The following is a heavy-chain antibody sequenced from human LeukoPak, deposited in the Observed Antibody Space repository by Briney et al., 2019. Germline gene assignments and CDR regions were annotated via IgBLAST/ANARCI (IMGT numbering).Heavy chain of an antibody. V-gene: IGHV3-9*01. Sequence: GGSLRLSCAASGFTFDDYAMHWVRHAPGKGLEWVSGISWNSGSIGYADSVKGRFTISRDNAKNSLYLQMNSLRAEDTALYYCAKDIKAHRDYGGPRQFYYYYGMDVWGQGTTVTVSS. D-gene: IGHD4-23*01. CDR2: ISWNSGSI. CDR3: AKDIKAHRDYGGPRQFYYYYGMDV. J-gene: IGHJ6*02. CDR1: GFTFDDYA.